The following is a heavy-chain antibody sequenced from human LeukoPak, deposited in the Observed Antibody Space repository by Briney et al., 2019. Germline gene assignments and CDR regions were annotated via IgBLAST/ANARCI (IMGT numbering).Heavy chain of an antibody. CDR2: INPNSGGT. Sequence: ASVKVSCKASGYTFTGYYMHWVRQAPGQGLEWMGWINPNSGGTNYAQKFQGRVAMTRDTSICTAYMELSRLRSDDTAVYYCARDSYADFWSGYRIDYWGQGTLVTVSS. CDR1: GYTFTGYY. V-gene: IGHV1-2*02. J-gene: IGHJ4*02. CDR3: ARDSYADFWSGYRIDY. D-gene: IGHD3-3*01.